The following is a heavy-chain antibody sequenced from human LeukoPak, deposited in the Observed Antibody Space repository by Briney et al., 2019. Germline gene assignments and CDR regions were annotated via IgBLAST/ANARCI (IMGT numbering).Heavy chain of an antibody. D-gene: IGHD6-13*01. CDR3: ARRNGGQQLLLGGGRYYFDY. V-gene: IGHV1-8*01. Sequence: ASVKVSCKASGYSFTNYDINWVRQATGQGLEWTAWMNPDSGKTGYAQKFQDRLTLTRNTSISTAYMELRSLRSDDTAVYYCARRNGGQQLLLGGGRYYFDYWGQGTLVTVSS. CDR1: GYSFTNYD. J-gene: IGHJ4*02. CDR2: MNPDSGKT.